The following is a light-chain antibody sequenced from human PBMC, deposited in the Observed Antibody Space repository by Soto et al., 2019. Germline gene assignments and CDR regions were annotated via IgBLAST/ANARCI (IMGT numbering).Light chain of an antibody. Sequence: EIVLTQTPGTLSLSPGATVTLSCRASQSVTDDYLAWFQQKPGQPPRLLIYGASTRASGIPDRFSGSGSGTGFTLTISRLEPEDFAVYYCHHYGVSPIYTFGPGTNVDFK. CDR1: QSVTDDY. CDR2: GAS. CDR3: HHYGVSPIYT. V-gene: IGKV3-20*01. J-gene: IGKJ3*01.